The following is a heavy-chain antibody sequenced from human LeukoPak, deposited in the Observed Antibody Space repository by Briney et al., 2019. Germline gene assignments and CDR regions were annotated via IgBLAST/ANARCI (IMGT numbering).Heavy chain of an antibody. V-gene: IGHV3-48*04. J-gene: IGHJ6*03. CDR2: ISSSSSTI. CDR1: GFTFSSYS. D-gene: IGHD1-26*01. Sequence: GGSLRLSCAASGFTFSSYSMNWVRQAPGKGLEWVSYISSSSSTINYADSVMGRFTISRDNAKNSLYLQMNSLRAEDTAVYYCARAGLGSRNYYYYYMDVWGKGTTVTVSS. CDR3: ARAGLGSRNYYYYYMDV.